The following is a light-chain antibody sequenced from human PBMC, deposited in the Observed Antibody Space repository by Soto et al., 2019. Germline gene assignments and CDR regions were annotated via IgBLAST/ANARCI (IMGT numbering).Light chain of an antibody. CDR2: AAS. CDR1: QGIGRF. J-gene: IGKJ1*01. V-gene: IGKV1-9*01. Sequence: DIQLTQSPSFLSASVGDRVTIACRASQGIGRFLVWYQQKPGKAPKVLIYAASTLQSGVPSRFSGSGSGTEFTLTISSLQPEDSATYYCQQYYSIPTFGQGTKVAIK. CDR3: QQYYSIPT.